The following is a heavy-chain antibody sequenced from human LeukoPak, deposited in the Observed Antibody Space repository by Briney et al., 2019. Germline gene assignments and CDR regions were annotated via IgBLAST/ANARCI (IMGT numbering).Heavy chain of an antibody. D-gene: IGHD3-10*01. CDR3: ARDRFATAIGY. CDR2: ISSSSSTI. CDR1: GFTFSSYS. V-gene: IGHV3-48*01. J-gene: IGHJ4*02. Sequence: PGGSLRLSCAASGFTFSSYSMNWVRQAPGKGLEWVSYISSSSSTIYYADSVKGRFTISRDNAKNSLYLQMNSLGAEDTAVYYCARDRFATAIGYWGQGTLVTVSS.